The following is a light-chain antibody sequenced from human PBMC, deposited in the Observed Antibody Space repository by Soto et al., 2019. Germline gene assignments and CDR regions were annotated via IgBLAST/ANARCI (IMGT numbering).Light chain of an antibody. CDR3: SSYTSSILYV. CDR1: SSDVGDYNY. Sequence: QSALTQPASVSRSLGQSITISCTGTSSDVGDYNYVSWYQQHPGKAPKLMLYDVTTRPSGVSYRFSGSKSGNTASLTISGLQPEDEADYYCSSYTSSILYVFGTGTKLTVL. CDR2: DVT. J-gene: IGLJ1*01. V-gene: IGLV2-14*03.